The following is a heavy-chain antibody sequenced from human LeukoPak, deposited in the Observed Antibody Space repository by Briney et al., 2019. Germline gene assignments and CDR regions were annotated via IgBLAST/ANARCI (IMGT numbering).Heavy chain of an antibody. D-gene: IGHD6-6*01. CDR2: ISSSSSYI. Sequence: GGSLRLSCAASGFTFSSYSMNWVRQAPGKGLEWVSSISSSSSYIYYADSVKGRSTISRDNAKNSLYLQMNSLRAEDTAVYYCARDRLLAAREPFDYWGQGTLVTVSS. J-gene: IGHJ4*02. CDR3: ARDRLLAAREPFDY. V-gene: IGHV3-21*01. CDR1: GFTFSSYS.